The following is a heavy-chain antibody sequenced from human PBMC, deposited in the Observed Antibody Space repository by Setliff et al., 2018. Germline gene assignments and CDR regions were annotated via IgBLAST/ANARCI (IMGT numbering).Heavy chain of an antibody. CDR1: GGAISSYY. J-gene: IGHJ6*03. V-gene: IGHV4-4*07. Sequence: SETLSLTCTVYGGAISSYYWSWIRQPAGKGLEWIGHIYIGGSANYNPSLKSRVTMSIDTSKNQFSLKLNSVTAADMAVYYCAREQWLDPPGYYYMDVWAKGTTVTVSS. CDR3: AREQWLDPPGYYYMDV. D-gene: IGHD6-19*01. CDR2: IYIGGSA.